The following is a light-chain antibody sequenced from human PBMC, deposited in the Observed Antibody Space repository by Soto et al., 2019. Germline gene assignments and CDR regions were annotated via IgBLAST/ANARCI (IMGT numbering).Light chain of an antibody. Sequence: EIVLTQSPGTLSLSPGERATLSCRARQSVSSNFLAWYQQKPGQAPRLLIYGASSRATGIPDRFSGSGSGTDFTLTISRLEPEDFAVYYCQQYDNSPVTFGQGTKVEIK. V-gene: IGKV3-20*01. CDR3: QQYDNSPVT. CDR1: QSVSSNF. CDR2: GAS. J-gene: IGKJ1*01.